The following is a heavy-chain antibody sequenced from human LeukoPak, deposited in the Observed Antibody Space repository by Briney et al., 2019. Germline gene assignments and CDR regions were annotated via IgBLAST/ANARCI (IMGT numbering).Heavy chain of an antibody. J-gene: IGHJ3*01. D-gene: IGHD3-10*01. CDR1: GYTFIDYG. Sequence: ASVKVSCKSSGYTFIDYGISWVRPAPGQGLEWMGWIATHNGDTTYAQSLQGRVNMTMDTSTKTVYIEFGSLRSDDTALCYCARDLYLWFGQSYDAFDVWGQGTMVTVSS. CDR2: IATHNGDT. CDR3: ARDLYLWFGQSYDAFDV. V-gene: IGHV1-18*01.